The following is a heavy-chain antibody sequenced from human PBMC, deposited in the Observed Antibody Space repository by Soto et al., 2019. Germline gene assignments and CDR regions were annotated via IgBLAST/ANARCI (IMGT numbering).Heavy chain of an antibody. V-gene: IGHV1-18*01. J-gene: IGHJ5*02. D-gene: IGHD3-3*01. CDR2: ISAYNGNT. CDR3: ARDRCNIGYYDFWSGYYTDNWLDP. CDR1: GYTFTSYG. Sequence: GASVKVSCKASGYTFTSYGISWVRQAPGQGLEWMGWISAYNGNTNYAQKLQGRVTMTTDTSTSTAYMELRSLRSDDTAVYYCARDRCNIGYYDFWSGYYTDNWLDPWGQGTLVTVSS.